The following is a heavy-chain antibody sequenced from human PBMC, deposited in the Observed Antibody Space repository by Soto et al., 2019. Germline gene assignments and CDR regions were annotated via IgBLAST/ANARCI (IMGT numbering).Heavy chain of an antibody. V-gene: IGHV4-31*03. Sequence: QVQLQESGPGLVKPSQTLSLTCTVSGGSLSCGGYYWRWIRQHPGKGLGWVGYIYYSGNTYYNPSLKSRVTISKDTAKNQIALNLSSGTAADTAVYHCASGLGTPGGDCSGVGCYSGWFDPWGQGTLVIVSS. D-gene: IGHD2-15*01. CDR2: IYYSGNT. CDR3: ASGLGTPGGDCSGVGCYSGWFDP. CDR1: GGSLSCGGYY. J-gene: IGHJ5*02.